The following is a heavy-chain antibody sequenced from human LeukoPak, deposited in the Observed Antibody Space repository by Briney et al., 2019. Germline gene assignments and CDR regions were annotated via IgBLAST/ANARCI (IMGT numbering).Heavy chain of an antibody. V-gene: IGHV3-48*01. CDR1: GFTFSSYS. Sequence: GGSLRLSCAASGFTFSSYSMNWVRQAPGKGLEWVSYISSSSSTIYYADSVKGRFTISRDNAKNSLYLQMNSLRAEDTAVYYCARVAVGVTPGYWGQGTLVTVSS. CDR3: ARVAVGVTPGY. J-gene: IGHJ4*02. D-gene: IGHD3-10*01. CDR2: ISSSSSTI.